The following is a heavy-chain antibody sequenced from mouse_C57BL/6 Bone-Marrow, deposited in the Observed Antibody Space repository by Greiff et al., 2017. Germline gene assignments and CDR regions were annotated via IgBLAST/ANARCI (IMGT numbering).Heavy chain of an antibody. J-gene: IGHJ3*01. CDR2: IDPENGDT. CDR3: TSDPLLAY. Sequence: VQLQQSGAELVRPGASVKLSCTASGFTIKDDYMHWVKQRPEQGLEWIGWIDPENGDTEYASKFQGKATITADKSSNTAYLQLSRLTSEDTAGYYCTSDPLLAYWGQGTLVTVAA. V-gene: IGHV14-4*01. CDR1: GFTIKDDY. D-gene: IGHD6-1*01.